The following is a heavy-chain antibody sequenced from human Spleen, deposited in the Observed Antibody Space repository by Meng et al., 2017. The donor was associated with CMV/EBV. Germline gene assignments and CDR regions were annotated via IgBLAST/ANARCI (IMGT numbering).Heavy chain of an antibody. CDR1: GFTFSSYE. Sequence: GGSLRLSCAASGFTFSSYEMNWVRQAPGKGLEWVSYISSSGSTIYYADSVKGRFTISRDDSKNTLSLQMNSLKTEDTAVYFCSTGGYSSGWDCWGQGTLVTVSS. D-gene: IGHD6-19*01. CDR2: ISSSGSTI. V-gene: IGHV3-48*03. J-gene: IGHJ4*02. CDR3: STGGYSSGWDC.